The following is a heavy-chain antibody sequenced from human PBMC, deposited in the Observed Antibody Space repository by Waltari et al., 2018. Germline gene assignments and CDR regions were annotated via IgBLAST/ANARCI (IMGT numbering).Heavy chain of an antibody. CDR1: GYTFTSYG. Sequence: QVQLVQSGAEVKKPGASVKVSCKASGYTFTSYGISWVRQAPGQGLEWMGWISAYNGNTNYAQKLQGRVTMTTDTSTSTAYMELRSLRSDDTAVYYCARERGHGSGSYYNSRDAFDIWGQGTMVTVSS. D-gene: IGHD3-10*01. CDR2: ISAYNGNT. V-gene: IGHV1-18*01. J-gene: IGHJ3*02. CDR3: ARERGHGSGSYYNSRDAFDI.